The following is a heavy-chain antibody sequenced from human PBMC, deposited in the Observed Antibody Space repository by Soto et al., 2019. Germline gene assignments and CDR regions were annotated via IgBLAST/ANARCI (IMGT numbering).Heavy chain of an antibody. J-gene: IGHJ4*01. CDR1: GYTFTSYN. Sequence: QVQLVQSGAEVKKPGASVKVSCKASGYTFTSYNINWVRQASGQGLEWLGWMNPTSGKTGYAQKFQGRISMTRDTSTSTAYVELSSLTYEDSAVYYRARNKWETGDFDYWGHGTLVTVSS. D-gene: IGHD1-26*01. V-gene: IGHV1-8*01. CDR2: MNPTSGKT. CDR3: ARNKWETGDFDY.